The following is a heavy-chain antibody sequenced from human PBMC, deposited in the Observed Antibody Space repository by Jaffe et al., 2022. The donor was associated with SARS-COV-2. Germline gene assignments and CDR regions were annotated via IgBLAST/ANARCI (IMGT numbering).Heavy chain of an antibody. Sequence: QVQLQESGPGLVKPSETLSLTCTVSGGSISSYYWSWIRQPPGKGLEWIGYIYYSGSTNYNPSLKSRVTISVDTSKNQFSLKLSSVTAADTAVYYCARAEESSGWSVAFDIWGQGTMVTVSS. D-gene: IGHD6-19*01. CDR2: IYYSGST. V-gene: IGHV4-59*01. CDR3: ARAEESSGWSVAFDI. CDR1: GGSISSYY. J-gene: IGHJ3*02.